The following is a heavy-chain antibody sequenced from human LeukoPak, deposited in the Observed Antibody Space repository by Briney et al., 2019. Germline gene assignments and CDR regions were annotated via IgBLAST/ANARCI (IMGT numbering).Heavy chain of an antibody. J-gene: IGHJ4*02. CDR1: GYTFTGYY. D-gene: IGHD6-19*01. V-gene: IGHV1-2*02. CDR2: VNPNSGVT. Sequence: ASVKVSCKASGYTFTGYYLHWVRQAPGQGLQWMGWVNPNSGVTNYAQKFQGRVTMTRDTSISTGYMELRRLRYDDTTVYYCARDLAVAGTPLGYWGQGTLVTVSS. CDR3: ARDLAVAGTPLGY.